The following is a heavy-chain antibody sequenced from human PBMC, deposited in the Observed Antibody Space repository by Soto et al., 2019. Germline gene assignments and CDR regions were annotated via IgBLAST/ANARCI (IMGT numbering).Heavy chain of an antibody. D-gene: IGHD4-4*01. Sequence: QVQLVESGGGVVQPGRSLRLSCAASGFTFSSYAMHWVRQAPGKGLEWVAVISYDGSNKYYADSVKDRFTISRDNSKNALYLQMNSLRTEDTAVYYCARPLWRDDYNWGYFDLWGPGALVSVSS. CDR3: ARPLWRDDYNWGYFDL. CDR1: GFTFSSYA. V-gene: IGHV3-30-3*01. CDR2: ISYDGSNK. J-gene: IGHJ2*01.